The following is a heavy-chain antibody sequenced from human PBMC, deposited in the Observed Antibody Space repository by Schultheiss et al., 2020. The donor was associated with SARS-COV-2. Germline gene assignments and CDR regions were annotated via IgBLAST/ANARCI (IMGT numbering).Heavy chain of an antibody. CDR2: THFGGST. Sequence: SQTLSLTCTVSGGSISSYYWSWIRQPPGKGLEWIGNTHFGGSTNYSPSLKSRLTTSVDTSKNQISLRLYSVTAADTAVYYCAGSGYKFGARWWGQGTLVTVSS. D-gene: IGHD5-18*01. CDR1: GGSISSYY. V-gene: IGHV4-59*08. J-gene: IGHJ4*02. CDR3: AGSGYKFGARW.